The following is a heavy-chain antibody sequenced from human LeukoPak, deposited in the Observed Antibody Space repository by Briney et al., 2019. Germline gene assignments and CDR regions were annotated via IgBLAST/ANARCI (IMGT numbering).Heavy chain of an antibody. CDR2: IIPIFGTA. J-gene: IGHJ4*02. Sequence: GASVKVSCKASGYDFTKYAVQWVRQAPGQRLEWMGGIIPIFGTANYAQKFQGRVTITADESTSTAYMELSSLRSEDTAVYYCASLPSARGYDPRQRDCWGQGTLVTVSS. D-gene: IGHD5-12*01. CDR1: GYDFTKYA. CDR3: ASLPSARGYDPRQRDC. V-gene: IGHV1-69*13.